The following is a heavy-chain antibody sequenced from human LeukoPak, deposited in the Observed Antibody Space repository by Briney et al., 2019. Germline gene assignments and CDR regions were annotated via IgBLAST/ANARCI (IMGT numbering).Heavy chain of an antibody. CDR2: INPNTGGT. J-gene: IGHJ4*02. CDR1: GYTFTGYY. D-gene: IGHD3-10*01. V-gene: IGHV1-2*02. Sequence: ASVKVSCKPSGYTFTGYYMHWVRQAPGQGLEWMGWINPNTGGTNYAQKFEGRVTMTRDTSISTAHMELSRLTSDDTAVYYCARGGGYYYASGSHPFDYWGQGTLVTVSS. CDR3: ARGGGYYYASGSHPFDY.